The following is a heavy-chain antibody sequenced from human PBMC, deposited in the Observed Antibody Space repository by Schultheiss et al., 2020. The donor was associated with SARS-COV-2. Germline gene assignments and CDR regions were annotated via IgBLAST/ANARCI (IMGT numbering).Heavy chain of an antibody. V-gene: IGHV3-23*01. CDR3: AKVVTMIDFDY. J-gene: IGHJ4*02. CDR2: ISGSGSYT. CDR1: GSTFRSYA. D-gene: IGHD3-22*01. Sequence: GGSLRLSCAASGSTFRSYAMSWVRQAPGKGLEWVSTISGSGSYTYYADSVKGRFTISRDNSKNTLYLQMNSLRAEDTAVYYCAKVVTMIDFDYWGQGTLVTVSS.